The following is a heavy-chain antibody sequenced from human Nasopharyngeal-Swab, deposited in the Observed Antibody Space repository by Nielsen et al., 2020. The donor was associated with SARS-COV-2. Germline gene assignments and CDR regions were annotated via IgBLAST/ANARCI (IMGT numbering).Heavy chain of an antibody. CDR1: GYTFTSYA. CDR3: AREGLRFLEWLEYYYYYGMDV. Sequence: ASVKVSCKASGYTFTSYAMNWVRQAPGQGLEWMGWINTNTGNPTYAQGFTGRFVFSLDTSVSTAYLQISSLKAEDTAVYYCAREGLRFLEWLEYYYYYGMDVWGQGTTVTVSS. J-gene: IGHJ6*02. D-gene: IGHD3-3*01. CDR2: INTNTGNP. V-gene: IGHV7-4-1*02.